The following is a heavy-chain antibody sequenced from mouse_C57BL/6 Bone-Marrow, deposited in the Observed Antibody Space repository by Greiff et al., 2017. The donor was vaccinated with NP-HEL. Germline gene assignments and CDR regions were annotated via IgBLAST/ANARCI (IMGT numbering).Heavy chain of an antibody. CDR3: ARLYGYGYWYFDV. D-gene: IGHD2-2*01. CDR2: ISNGGGST. Sequence: EVMLVESGGGLVQPGGSLKLSCAASGFTFSDYYMYWVRQTPEKRLEWVAYISNGGGSTYYPDTVKGRFTISRNNSKNTLYLQMSRLKSEDTAMYYCARLYGYGYWYFDVWGTGTTVTFSS. V-gene: IGHV5-12*01. CDR1: GFTFSDYY. J-gene: IGHJ1*03.